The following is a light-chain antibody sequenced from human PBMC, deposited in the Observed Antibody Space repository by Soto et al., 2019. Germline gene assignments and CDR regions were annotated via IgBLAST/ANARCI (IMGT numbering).Light chain of an antibody. J-gene: IGKJ4*01. V-gene: IGKV1-5*01. Sequence: DIQITRSPSTLSASVGDRVTITCRASQSISSWLAWYQQKPGKAPKILIYDASNLQSGVPSRFRGSGSGTEFTLTISSLQPEDFETYYCLQHNSYPLTFGGGTKVDIK. CDR2: DAS. CDR1: QSISSW. CDR3: LQHNSYPLT.